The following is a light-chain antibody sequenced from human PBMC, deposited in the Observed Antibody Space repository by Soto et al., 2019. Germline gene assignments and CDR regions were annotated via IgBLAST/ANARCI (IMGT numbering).Light chain of an antibody. V-gene: IGLV2-14*01. CDR2: EVS. CDR1: SSDVGSYNY. CDR3: SSYTSSSTPV. Sequence: QSALTQPASVSGSPGQSITISCTGTSSDVGSYNYVSWYQQHPGKAPKLMIYEVSDRPSGVSNRFSGSKSGNTASLTISGHQAEDEADYYCSSYTSSSTPVFGGGTKLTVL. J-gene: IGLJ3*02.